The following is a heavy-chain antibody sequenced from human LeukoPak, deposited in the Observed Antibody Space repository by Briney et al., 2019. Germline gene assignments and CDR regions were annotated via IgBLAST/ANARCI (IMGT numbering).Heavy chain of an antibody. CDR3: ARDSGSHTVGYYGMDV. CDR1: GGSISSYY. V-gene: IGHV4-59*01. J-gene: IGHJ6*02. Sequence: PSETLSLTCTVSGGSISSYYWSWIRQPPGKGLEWIGYIYYSGSTNYNPSLKSRVTISVDTSKNQFSLKLSSVTAADTAVYYCARDSGSHTVGYYGMDVWGQGTTVTVSS. D-gene: IGHD1-26*01. CDR2: IYYSGST.